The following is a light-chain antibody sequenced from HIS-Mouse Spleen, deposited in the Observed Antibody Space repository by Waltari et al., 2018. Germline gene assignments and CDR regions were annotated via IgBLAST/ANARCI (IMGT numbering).Light chain of an antibody. Sequence: SYELTQQPSVSVSPGQTARITCSGDALPKKYAYWYQQKSGQAPVLVIYEDSKRPSGIPERFSGSSSGTMATLTISVAQVEDEADYYCYSTDSSGNHRVFGGGTKLTVL. V-gene: IGLV3-10*01. J-gene: IGLJ2*01. CDR1: ALPKKY. CDR3: YSTDSSGNHRV. CDR2: EDS.